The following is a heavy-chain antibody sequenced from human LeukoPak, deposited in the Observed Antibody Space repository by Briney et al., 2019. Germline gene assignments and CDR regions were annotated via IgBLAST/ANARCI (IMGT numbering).Heavy chain of an antibody. CDR1: GFTFSSYA. V-gene: IGHV3-23*01. D-gene: IGHD1-26*01. CDR3: ARWEVGATDY. Sequence: GGSLRLSCAASGFTFSSYAMSWVRQAPGKGLEWVSAISGSGGSTYYADSVKGRFTISRDNAKNSLYLQMNSLRAEDTAVYYCARWEVGATDYWGQGTPVTVSS. CDR2: ISGSGGST. J-gene: IGHJ4*02.